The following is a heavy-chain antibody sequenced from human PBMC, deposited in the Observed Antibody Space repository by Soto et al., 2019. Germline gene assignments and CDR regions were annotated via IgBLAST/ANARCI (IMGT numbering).Heavy chain of an antibody. V-gene: IGHV1-18*01. Sequence: AAVKVSCKASGYTFYSHSISWVRQAPGQGLEWMGRINADYGNTQYAQKFRGRVTMTTDTSTTTVYMELTNLRSDDTAVYYCARCIQGDYYYGMDVWGQGTTVTVSS. D-gene: IGHD5-18*01. CDR1: GYTFYSHS. CDR3: ARCIQGDYYYGMDV. CDR2: INADYGNT. J-gene: IGHJ6*02.